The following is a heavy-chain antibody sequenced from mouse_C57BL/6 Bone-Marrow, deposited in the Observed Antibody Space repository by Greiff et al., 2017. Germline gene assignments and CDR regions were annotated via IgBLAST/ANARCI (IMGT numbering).Heavy chain of an antibody. D-gene: IGHD4-1*01. V-gene: IGHV3-6*01. Sequence: ESGPGLVKPSQSLSLTCSVTGYSITSGYYWNWIRQFPGNKLEWMGYISYDGSNNYNPSLKNRISITRDTSKNQFFLKLNSVTTEDTATYYGARLLTGSYWYFDVWGTGTTVTVSS. J-gene: IGHJ1*03. CDR3: ARLLTGSYWYFDV. CDR1: GYSITSGYY. CDR2: ISYDGSN.